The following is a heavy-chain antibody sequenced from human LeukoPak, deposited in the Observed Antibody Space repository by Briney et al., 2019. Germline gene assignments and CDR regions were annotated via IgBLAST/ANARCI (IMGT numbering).Heavy chain of an antibody. CDR2: ISNSGGST. Sequence: GSLRLSCAASGFTFSSYAMSWVRQAPGKGLEWVSVISNSGGSTYYADSVKGRFTISRDNSKNTLYLQMNSLRAEDTALYYCAKNDQFSGSWYFDCWGQGTLVTVSS. V-gene: IGHV3-23*01. CDR3: AKNDQFSGSWYFDC. D-gene: IGHD1-26*01. J-gene: IGHJ4*02. CDR1: GFTFSSYA.